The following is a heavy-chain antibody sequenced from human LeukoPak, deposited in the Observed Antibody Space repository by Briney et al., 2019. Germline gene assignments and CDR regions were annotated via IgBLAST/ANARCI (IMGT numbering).Heavy chain of an antibody. Sequence: GGSLRLSCAASGFTLSSYGMHWVRQAPGKGLQWVAYIRYDGRNKYSADSVKGRFTIYRDNSKGTLYLQMNSLRPEDTAVYYCAKGGSNNWSFDNWGQGTLVTVSS. CDR1: GFTLSSYG. CDR2: IRYDGRNK. D-gene: IGHD1-1*01. J-gene: IGHJ4*02. V-gene: IGHV3-30*02. CDR3: AKGGSNNWSFDN.